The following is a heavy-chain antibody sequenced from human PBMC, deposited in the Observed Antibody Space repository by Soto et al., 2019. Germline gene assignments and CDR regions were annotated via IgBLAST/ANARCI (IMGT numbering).Heavy chain of an antibody. J-gene: IGHJ3*02. CDR1: VGSISIYY. D-gene: IGHD3-16*02. CDR2: IYYSGST. CDR3: AREGHDYVWGSYRYRGAFDI. Sequence: AETLCLTCTVSVGSISIYYWGWIRQPPGKGLDLIGYIYYSGSTNYNPSLKSRVTISVDTSKNQFSLKLSSVTAADTAVYYCAREGHDYVWGSYRYRGAFDIWGQGTMVTVSS. V-gene: IGHV4-59*01.